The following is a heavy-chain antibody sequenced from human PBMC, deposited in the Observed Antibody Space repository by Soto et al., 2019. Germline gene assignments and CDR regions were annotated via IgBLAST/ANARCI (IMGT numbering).Heavy chain of an antibody. CDR3: ARDPTTTVMFDY. CDR1: GFTFSSYE. V-gene: IGHV3-48*03. J-gene: IGHJ4*02. CDR2: ISSSGSTI. D-gene: IGHD4-17*01. Sequence: GGSLRLSCAASGFTFSSYEMNWVRQAPGKGLEWVSYISSSGSTIYYADSVKGRFTISRDNAKNSLYLQMNSLRAEDTAVYYCARDPTTTVMFDYWGQGTLVTVSS.